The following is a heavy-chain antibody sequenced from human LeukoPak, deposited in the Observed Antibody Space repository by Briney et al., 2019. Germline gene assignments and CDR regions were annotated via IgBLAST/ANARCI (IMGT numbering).Heavy chain of an antibody. CDR2: IYYSGST. D-gene: IGHD3-22*01. CDR3: ARDRDYYYDSSGYYSI. J-gene: IGHJ4*02. V-gene: IGHV4-39*07. Sequence: PSETLSLTCTVSGGSISSSSYYWGWIRQPPGKGLEWIGSIYYSGSTYYNPSLKSRVTISVDTSKNQFSLKLSSVTAADTAVYYCARDRDYYYDSSGYYSIWGQGTLVTVSS. CDR1: GGSISSSSYY.